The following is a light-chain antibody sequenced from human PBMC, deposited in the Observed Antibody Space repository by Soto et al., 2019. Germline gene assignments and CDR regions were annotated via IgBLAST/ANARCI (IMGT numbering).Light chain of an antibody. J-gene: IGLJ1*01. V-gene: IGLV2-14*01. CDR3: SSYTSSNTHV. CDR2: DVK. Sequence: QSVLTQPASVSGSPGQSITISCTGTSSDVGAYDYISWYQQHPGEVPKIMIYDVKHRPSGVSDRFSGSKSGNTASLTISGLQDEDEADYYCSSYTSSNTHVFGTGTKVTVL. CDR1: SSDVGAYDY.